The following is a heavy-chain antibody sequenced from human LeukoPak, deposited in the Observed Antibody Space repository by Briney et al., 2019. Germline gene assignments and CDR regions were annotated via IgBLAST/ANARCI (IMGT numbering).Heavy chain of an antibody. CDR3: ARDLLGSHTSYSSGAWDY. V-gene: IGHV1-46*01. Sequence: GSVKVSCTASGYTFTNYYIHWVRQAPGQGLEWMGLINPGGGNTNYAQKFQGRLTITADDSTSTAYMELSSLRAEDTAVYYCARDLLGSHTSYSSGAWDYWGQGTLVTVSS. D-gene: IGHD3-9*01. J-gene: IGHJ4*02. CDR2: INPGGGNT. CDR1: GYTFTNYY.